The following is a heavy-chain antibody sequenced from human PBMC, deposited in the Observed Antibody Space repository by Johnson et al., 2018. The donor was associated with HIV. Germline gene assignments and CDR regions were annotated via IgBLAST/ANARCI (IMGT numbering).Heavy chain of an antibody. D-gene: IGHD6-13*01. CDR2: NSGSGGST. Sequence: MQLVESGGGVVQPGGSLRLSCAASGFTFSSYAMSWVRQAPGKGLEWVSANSGSGGSTYYADYVQGRLHISRDNSKTTLYLQMNSLRAEDTAVYYCASPLEAAAGPMDAFDIWGQGTMVTVSS. J-gene: IGHJ3*02. CDR1: GFTFSSYA. CDR3: ASPLEAAAGPMDAFDI. V-gene: IGHV3-23*04.